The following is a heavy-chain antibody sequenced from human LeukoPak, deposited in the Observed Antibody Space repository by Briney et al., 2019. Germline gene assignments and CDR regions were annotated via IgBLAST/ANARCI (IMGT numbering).Heavy chain of an antibody. D-gene: IGHD6-13*01. CDR1: GFTFSSYA. Sequence: GGSQRLSCAASGFTFSSYALHWVRQAPGKGLEWVAVISYDGSNKYYADSVKGRFTISRDNSKNTLYLQMNLRADDTAVYYCAKSYRSGWYRGVIDYWGQGTLVTVSS. J-gene: IGHJ4*02. CDR3: AKSYRSGWYRGVIDY. CDR2: ISYDGSNK. V-gene: IGHV3-30*04.